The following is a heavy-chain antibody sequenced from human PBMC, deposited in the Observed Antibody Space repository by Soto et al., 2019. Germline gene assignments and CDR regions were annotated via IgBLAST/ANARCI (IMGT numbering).Heavy chain of an antibody. V-gene: IGHV1-69*04. J-gene: IGHJ3*02. CDR3: ARAGEDVNEAFDI. CDR2: IIPVFGII. CDR1: GGTFSSDA. Sequence: QVQLVQSGAEVKKPGSSVMVSCKASGGTFSSDAIAWVRQAPGQGLEWMGRIIPVFGIINYAQEFQGRVTLSADTSTITAYMELSSLRSEDTAVYYCARAGEDVNEAFDIWGQGTMVTVSS. D-gene: IGHD3-10*01.